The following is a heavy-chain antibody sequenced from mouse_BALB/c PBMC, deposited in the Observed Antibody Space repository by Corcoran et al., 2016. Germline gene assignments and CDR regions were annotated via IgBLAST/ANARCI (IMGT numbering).Heavy chain of an antibody. CDR2: INPYNDGT. CDR3: ARAAYYYAMDY. V-gene: IGHV1S136*01. J-gene: IGHJ4*01. Sequence: EVQLQQSGPELVKPGASVKMSCKASGYTFTSYVMHWVKQKPGQGLEWIGYINPYNDGTKYNEKFKGKATLTSDKSSSTAYMVLSSLTSEDAAVYYCARAAYYYAMDYWGQGTSVTVSS. CDR1: GYTFTSYV.